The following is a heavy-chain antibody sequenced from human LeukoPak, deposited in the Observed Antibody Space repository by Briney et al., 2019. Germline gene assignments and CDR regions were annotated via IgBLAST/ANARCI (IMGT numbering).Heavy chain of an antibody. CDR3: AAGGVYDLFDY. CDR2: FDPGDGET. Sequence: APVKVSCKVSGYTLSDLSMHWVRQAPGKGREWMGGFDPGDGETIYTQKFQGRVTMTEDTSTDTAYMELSSLRSEDTAVYYCAAGGVYDLFDYWGQGTLVTVSS. CDR1: GYTLSDLS. D-gene: IGHD5/OR15-5a*01. J-gene: IGHJ4*02. V-gene: IGHV1-24*01.